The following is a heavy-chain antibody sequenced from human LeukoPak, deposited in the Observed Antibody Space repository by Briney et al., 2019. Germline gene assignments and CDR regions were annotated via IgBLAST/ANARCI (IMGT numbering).Heavy chain of an antibody. D-gene: IGHD3-9*01. V-gene: IGHV1-2*02. J-gene: IGHJ6*02. CDR1: GYTFTGYY. CDR3: ARRYFDWRYGMDV. Sequence: ASVKVSRKASGYTFTGYYMHWVRQAPGQGLEWMGWINPNSGGTNYAQKFQGRVTMTRDTSISTAYMELSRLRSDDTAVYYCARRYFDWRYGMDVWGQGTTVTVPS. CDR2: INPNSGGT.